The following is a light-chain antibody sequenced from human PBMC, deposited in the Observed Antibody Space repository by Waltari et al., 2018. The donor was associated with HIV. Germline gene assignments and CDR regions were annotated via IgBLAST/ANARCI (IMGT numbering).Light chain of an antibody. Sequence: EIVLTQSPGTLSLSPGDRATLSCRASQSVSSNYLAWYQQKPGQAPRLLIYGASNRATGIPDKFSGSGSGTDFTLTIPTLAPEDFGFYYCQQYVSSPTFGQGTKVEIQ. CDR3: QQYVSSPT. J-gene: IGKJ1*01. CDR1: QSVSSNY. V-gene: IGKV3-20*01. CDR2: GAS.